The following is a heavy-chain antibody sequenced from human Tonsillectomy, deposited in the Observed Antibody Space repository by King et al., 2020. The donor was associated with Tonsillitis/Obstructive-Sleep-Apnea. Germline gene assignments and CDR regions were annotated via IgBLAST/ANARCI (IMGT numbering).Heavy chain of an antibody. Sequence: HVQLVESGAEVKKPGASVKVSCKTPGYTFSSYYMHWVRQAPGQGLEWMGIINPSGDSISYTQKFQGRVTMTRDTSTSTLYMELSSLRSEDTSVYYCAREESSDAFDIWGQGTMLTVSS. CDR1: GYTFSSYY. CDR2: INPSGDSI. J-gene: IGHJ3*02. D-gene: IGHD2/OR15-2a*01. V-gene: IGHV1-46*01. CDR3: AREESSDAFDI.